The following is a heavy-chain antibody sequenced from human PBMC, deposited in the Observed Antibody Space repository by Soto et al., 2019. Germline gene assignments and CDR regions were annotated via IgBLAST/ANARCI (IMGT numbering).Heavy chain of an antibody. J-gene: IGHJ3*02. CDR2: INPTGSP. Sequence: PSETLSLTCVVYGGSLTGYYWSWIRQPPGRGLEWIGEINPTGSPKYNPSLMSRATISVDTSKNQFSMKLSSVTAADTAVFYCARSREQWLVDAFDIWGQGTMVTVSS. D-gene: IGHD6-19*01. CDR3: ARSREQWLVDAFDI. CDR1: GGSLTGYY. V-gene: IGHV4-34*01.